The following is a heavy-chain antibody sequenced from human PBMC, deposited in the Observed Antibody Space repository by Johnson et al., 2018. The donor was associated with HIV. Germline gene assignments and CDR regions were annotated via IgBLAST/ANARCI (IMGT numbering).Heavy chain of an antibody. CDR3: AKDMPDSRDGADAFDV. D-gene: IGHD6-13*01. CDR1: GFTFSNYA. J-gene: IGHJ3*01. CDR2: VSGRGGST. Sequence: VQLVESGGGLVQPGGSLRLSCGASGFTFSNYAMSWVRQALGKGLEWVSGVSGRGGSTYYADSVKGRFTISRDNAKNTLYLQMNSLRAEDTAIYDCAKDMPDSRDGADAFDVCGQGTIVSVSS. V-gene: IGHV3-23*04.